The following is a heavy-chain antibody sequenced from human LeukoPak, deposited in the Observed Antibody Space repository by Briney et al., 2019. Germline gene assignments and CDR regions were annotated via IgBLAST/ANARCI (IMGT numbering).Heavy chain of an antibody. Sequence: GGSLRLSCAASGFTFSSYGMHWVSQAPGEGLEWVAVISYDGSNKYYADSVKGRFTISRDNSKNTLYLQMNSLRAEDTAVYYCAKDLGGDWDGWGQGTLVTVSS. D-gene: IGHD2-21*02. CDR2: ISYDGSNK. CDR1: GFTFSSYG. CDR3: AKDLGGDWDG. J-gene: IGHJ4*02. V-gene: IGHV3-30*18.